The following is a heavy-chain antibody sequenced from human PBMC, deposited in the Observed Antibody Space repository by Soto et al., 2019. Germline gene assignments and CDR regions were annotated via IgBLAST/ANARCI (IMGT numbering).Heavy chain of an antibody. D-gene: IGHD6-19*01. CDR3: AKALGGSKSSGWYYFDY. J-gene: IGHJ4*02. CDR2: ISYDGSNK. V-gene: IGHV3-30*18. CDR1: GFTFSSYG. Sequence: QVQLVESGGGVVQPGRSLRLSCAASGFTFSSYGMHWVRQAPGKGLEWVAVISYDGSNKYYADSVKGRFTISRDNSKNTLYLQMNSLRAEDTAVYYCAKALGGSKSSGWYYFDYWGQGTLVTVSS.